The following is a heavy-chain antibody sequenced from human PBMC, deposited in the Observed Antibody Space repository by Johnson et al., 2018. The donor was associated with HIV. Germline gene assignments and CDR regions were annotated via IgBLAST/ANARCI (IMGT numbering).Heavy chain of an antibody. V-gene: IGHV3-7*04. CDR3: ARGSTGAFDI. CDR2: IKQDGSEK. Sequence: VQLVESGGGVVQPGGSLRLSCAASGFTFSSYWMSWVRQAPGKGLEWVANIKQDGSEKYSADSVKGRFTISRDNAKNSLYLQMNSLRAEDTALYYCARGSTGAFDIWGQGTMVTVSS. CDR1: GFTFSSYW. J-gene: IGHJ3*02. D-gene: IGHD4-17*01.